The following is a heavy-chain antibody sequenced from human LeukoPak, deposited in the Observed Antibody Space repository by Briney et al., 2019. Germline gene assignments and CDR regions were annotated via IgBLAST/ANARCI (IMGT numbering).Heavy chain of an antibody. J-gene: IGHJ4*02. Sequence: ASVKVSCKASGYTFTGYYMHWVRQAPGQGLEWMGWINPNSGNTGYAQKFQGRVTMTRNTSISTAFMELSSLRSEDTAVYYCARVTTRPRRHLDYWGQGTLVTVSS. D-gene: IGHD6-6*01. V-gene: IGHV1-8*02. CDR2: INPNSGNT. CDR3: ARVTTRPRRHLDY. CDR1: GYTFTGYY.